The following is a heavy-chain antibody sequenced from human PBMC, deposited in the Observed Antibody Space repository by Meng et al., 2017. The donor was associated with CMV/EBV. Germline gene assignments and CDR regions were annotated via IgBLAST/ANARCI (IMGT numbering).Heavy chain of an antibody. Sequence: ASVKVSCKASGYTFTSYAMHWVRQAPGQRLEWMGWSNAYNGNTNYAQKLQGRVTMTTDTSTSTAYMELRSLRSDDTAVYYCARDQVQAKVVPASDYYGMDVWGQGTTVTVSS. J-gene: IGHJ6*02. D-gene: IGHD2-2*01. V-gene: IGHV1-18*01. CDR1: GYTFTSYA. CDR2: SNAYNGNT. CDR3: ARDQVQAKVVPASDYYGMDV.